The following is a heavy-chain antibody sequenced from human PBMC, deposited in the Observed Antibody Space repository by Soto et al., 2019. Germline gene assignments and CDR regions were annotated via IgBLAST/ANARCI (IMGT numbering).Heavy chain of an antibody. Sequence: EVQLVESGGGLIQPGGSLRLSCAASGFTVSSNYMSWVRQAPGKGLEWVSVIYSGGSTYYADSVKGRFTISRDNSKNTLSLPMNSLIAEDTAAYYCARTPLKYAESGFLALFDSVMDVLSQGTTVTVSS. CDR3: ARTPLKYAESGFLALFDSVMDV. V-gene: IGHV3-53*01. D-gene: IGHD3-3*01. CDR2: IYSGGST. J-gene: IGHJ6*02. CDR1: GFTVSSNY.